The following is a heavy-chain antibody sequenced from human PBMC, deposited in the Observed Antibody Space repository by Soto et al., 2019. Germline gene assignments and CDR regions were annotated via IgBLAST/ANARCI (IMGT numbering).Heavy chain of an antibody. CDR3: ARGPFWSGYYSRFGYFDY. J-gene: IGHJ4*02. CDR1: GGSFSGYY. Sequence: ASETLSLTCAVYGGSFSGYYWSWIRQPPGKGLEWIGEINHSGSTNYNPSLKSRVTISVDTSKNQFSLKLSSVTAADTAVYYCARGPFWSGYYSRFGYFDYWGQGTLVTVSS. D-gene: IGHD3-3*01. CDR2: INHSGST. V-gene: IGHV4-34*01.